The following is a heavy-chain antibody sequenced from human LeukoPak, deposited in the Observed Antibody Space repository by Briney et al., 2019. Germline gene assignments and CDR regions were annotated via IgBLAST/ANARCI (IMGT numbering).Heavy chain of an antibody. D-gene: IGHD5-18*01. Sequence: GGSLRLSCVAFGFNFSTCWMSWVRQAPGKGLEWVAVISYDGSNKYYADSVKGRFTISRDNSKNTLYLQMNSLRAEDTAVYYCARDPRGYSYGKFDYWGQGTLVTVSS. V-gene: IGHV3-30-3*01. CDR3: ARDPRGYSYGKFDY. CDR1: GFNFSTCW. J-gene: IGHJ4*02. CDR2: ISYDGSNK.